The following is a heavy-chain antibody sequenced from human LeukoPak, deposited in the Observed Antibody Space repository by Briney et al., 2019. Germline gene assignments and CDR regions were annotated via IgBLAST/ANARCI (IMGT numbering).Heavy chain of an antibody. CDR3: ARPFGSGSYYKNYFDY. D-gene: IGHD3-10*01. Sequence: GASVKVSCTASGYTFTSYGISWVRQAPGQGLEWMGWISAYNGNTNYAQKLQGRVTMTTDTSTSTAYMELRSLRSDDTAVYYCARPFGSGSYYKNYFDYWGQGTLVTVSS. J-gene: IGHJ4*02. CDR2: ISAYNGNT. V-gene: IGHV1-18*01. CDR1: GYTFTSYG.